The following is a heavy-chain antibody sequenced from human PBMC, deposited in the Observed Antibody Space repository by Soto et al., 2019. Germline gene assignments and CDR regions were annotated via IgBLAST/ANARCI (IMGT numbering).Heavy chain of an antibody. J-gene: IGHJ3*01. D-gene: IGHD3-16*01. CDR3: VRDLGTSSFGGSFDL. V-gene: IGHV1-2*02. CDR1: GYTFTGQY. Sequence: QVQLVQSGAEVRKPGASVKVSCKASGYTFTGQYLHWARQAPGEGLEWMGWINPSSGGTRYSQYFQGRVTMTRDTSSSIAYIAMSIRTTDYTAVYYCVRDLGTSSFGGSFDLWGQGTMVTVSS. CDR2: INPSSGGT.